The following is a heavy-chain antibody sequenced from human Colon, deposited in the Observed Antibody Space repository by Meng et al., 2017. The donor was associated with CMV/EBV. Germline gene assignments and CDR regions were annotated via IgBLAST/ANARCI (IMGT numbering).Heavy chain of an antibody. Sequence: CAVYGGSFAGHYCSWIRQPPGKGLEWIGEINYSESINYNPSLKSRVTISVDTSKNQCSLKLRSVTAADGAVYYCARRVGSGKYYFDYWSQGSLVTVSS. CDR1: GGSFAGHY. V-gene: IGHV4-34*01. J-gene: IGHJ4*02. D-gene: IGHD3-10*01. CDR3: ARRVGSGKYYFDY. CDR2: INYSESI.